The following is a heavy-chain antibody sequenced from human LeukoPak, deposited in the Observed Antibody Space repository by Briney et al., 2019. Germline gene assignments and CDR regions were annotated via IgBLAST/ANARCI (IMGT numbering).Heavy chain of an antibody. V-gene: IGHV3-7*01. CDR3: ARGSFIAARPGDAFDI. CDR1: GFTFSSYW. CDR2: IKQDGSEK. D-gene: IGHD6-6*01. Sequence: GGSLRLSCAASGFTFSSYWMSWVRQAPGKGLEWVANIKQDGSEKYYVDSVKGRFTISRDNSKNTLYLQMNSLRAEDTAVYYCARGSFIAARPGDAFDIWGQGTTVTVSS. J-gene: IGHJ3*02.